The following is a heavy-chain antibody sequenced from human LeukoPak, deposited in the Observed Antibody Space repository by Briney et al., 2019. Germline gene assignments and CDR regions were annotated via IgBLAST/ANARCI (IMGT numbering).Heavy chain of an antibody. Sequence: GGSLRLSCAASGFTFSSYAMHWVRQAPGKGLEWVAVISYDGSNKYYADSVKGRFTISRDNSKNTLYLQMNSLRAEDTAVYYCAKDLLLPGDYRDDRYYFDYWGQGTLVTLSS. J-gene: IGHJ4*02. CDR1: GFTFSSYA. D-gene: IGHD4-17*01. CDR3: AKDLLLPGDYRDDRYYFDY. V-gene: IGHV3-30-3*01. CDR2: ISYDGSNK.